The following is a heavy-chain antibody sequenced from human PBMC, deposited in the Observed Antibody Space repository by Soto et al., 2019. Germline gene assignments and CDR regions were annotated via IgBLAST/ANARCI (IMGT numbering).Heavy chain of an antibody. CDR2: ISSSSSYI. Sequence: GGSLRLSCAASGFTFSSYNMNWVRQAPGKGLEWVSSISSSSSYIYYADSVKGRFTISRDNAKNSLYLQMNSLRAEDTAVYYCARDPLGATDDAFDIWGQGTMVTVSS. CDR3: ARDPLGATDDAFDI. V-gene: IGHV3-21*01. J-gene: IGHJ3*02. D-gene: IGHD1-26*01. CDR1: GFTFSSYN.